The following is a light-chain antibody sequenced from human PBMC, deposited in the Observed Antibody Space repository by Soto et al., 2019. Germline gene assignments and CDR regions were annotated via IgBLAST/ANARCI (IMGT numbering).Light chain of an antibody. CDR1: SSDVGDYKV. Sequence: QSALTQPPSASGSPGQSVTISCTGTSSDVGDYKVVSWYQQHPGKAPKLLIYEVSRRPSGVPDRFSGSKSGNTASLTVSGLQAEDEADYYCSSYAGNNNVVFGGGTKVTVL. CDR3: SSYAGNNNVV. J-gene: IGLJ2*01. V-gene: IGLV2-8*01. CDR2: EVS.